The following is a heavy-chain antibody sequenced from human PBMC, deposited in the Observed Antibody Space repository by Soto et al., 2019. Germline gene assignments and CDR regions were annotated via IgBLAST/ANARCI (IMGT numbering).Heavy chain of an antibody. CDR3: ARDRWVYGIDY. V-gene: IGHV4-31*03. CDR2: IYHSGNN. J-gene: IGHJ4*02. Sequence: QVQLQESGPGLVKPSQTLSLTCTVSGGSISGHYYWHWIRQDPGKGLEWIGYIYHSGNNYYNPSLRGRVTMSGDTSKNLFSLNLNSVTAAATAVYYCARDRWVYGIDYWGQGALVTVSS. CDR1: GGSISGHYY. D-gene: IGHD6-13*01.